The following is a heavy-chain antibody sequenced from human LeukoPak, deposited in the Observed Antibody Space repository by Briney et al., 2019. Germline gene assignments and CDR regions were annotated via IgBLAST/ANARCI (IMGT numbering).Heavy chain of an antibody. J-gene: IGHJ2*01. CDR3: ARVYSGYDLRYFDL. CDR1: GFTFSSYS. D-gene: IGHD5-12*01. Sequence: GGSLRLSCAASGFTFSSYSMNWVRLAPGKGLEWVSSISSSSSYIYYADSVKGRFTISRDNAKNSLYLQMNSLRAEDTAVYYCARVYSGYDLRYFDLWGRGTLVTVSS. V-gene: IGHV3-21*01. CDR2: ISSSSSYI.